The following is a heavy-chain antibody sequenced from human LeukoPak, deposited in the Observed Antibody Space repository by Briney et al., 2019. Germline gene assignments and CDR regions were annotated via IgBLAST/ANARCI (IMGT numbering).Heavy chain of an antibody. CDR1: GFTFSSYW. CDR2: IITDGSST. CDR3: ARSLGYCSSTSCRDAFDI. D-gene: IGHD2-2*01. V-gene: IGHV3-74*01. J-gene: IGHJ3*02. Sequence: PGGSLRLSCAASGFTFSSYWMHWVRHAPGKGLVWVSRIITDGSSTSYADSVKGRFTISRYNAKNTLYLQMNSLRAEDTAVYYCARSLGYCSSTSCRDAFDIWGQGTMVTVSS.